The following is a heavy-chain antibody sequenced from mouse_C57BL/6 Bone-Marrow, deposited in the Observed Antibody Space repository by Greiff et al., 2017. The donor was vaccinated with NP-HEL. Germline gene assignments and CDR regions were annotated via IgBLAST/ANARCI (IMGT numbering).Heavy chain of an antibody. V-gene: IGHV14-4*01. CDR2: IDPENGDT. D-gene: IGHD2-13*01. CDR1: GFNIKDDY. CDR3: LYNGVDY. J-gene: IGHJ2*01. Sequence: VQLQQSGAELVRPGASVKLSCTASGFNIKDDYMHWVKQRPEQGLEWIGWIDPENGDTEYASKFQGKATITADTSSNTAYLQLSSLTSEDTAVYYCLYNGVDYWGQGTTLTVSS.